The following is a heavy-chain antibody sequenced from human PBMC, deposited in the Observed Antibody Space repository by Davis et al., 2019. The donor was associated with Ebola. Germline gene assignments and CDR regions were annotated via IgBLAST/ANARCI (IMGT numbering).Heavy chain of an antibody. Sequence: ASVKVSCKASGYTFTSYAMHWVRQAPGQRLEWMGWINAGNGNTKYSQKFQGRVTITRDTSASTAYMELSSLRSEDTAVYYCAREAALTLGAFDYWSQGTLVTVSS. J-gene: IGHJ4*02. V-gene: IGHV1-3*01. D-gene: IGHD7-27*01. CDR2: INAGNGNT. CDR1: GYTFTSYA. CDR3: AREAALTLGAFDY.